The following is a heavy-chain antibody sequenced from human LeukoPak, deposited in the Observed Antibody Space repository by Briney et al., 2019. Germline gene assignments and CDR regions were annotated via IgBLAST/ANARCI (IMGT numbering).Heavy chain of an antibody. CDR2: IYYSGST. D-gene: IGHD3-22*01. V-gene: IGHV4-31*03. CDR3: ARRSGYYSWYFDY. J-gene: IGHJ4*02. CDR1: GGSISSGGSY. Sequence: SQTLSLTCTVSGGSISSGGSYWSWIRQHPGKGLEWIGYIYYSGSTYYNPSLKSRVTISVDTSKNQFSLKLSSVTAADTAVYYCARRSGYYSWYFDYWGQGTLVTVSS.